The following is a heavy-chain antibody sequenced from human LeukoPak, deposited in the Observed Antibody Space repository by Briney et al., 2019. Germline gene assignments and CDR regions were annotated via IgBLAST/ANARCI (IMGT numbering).Heavy chain of an antibody. CDR2: IYDGDNA. D-gene: IGHD6-13*01. CDR1: GFALSTTY. J-gene: IGHJ4*02. Sequence: GGSLRLSCVASGFALSTTYMSWVRQAPGKGLEWVSVIYDGDNANYGDSVKGRFTVSRDFSTHTLYLQMNSLRVDDTAVYYCARALRITPRGAAVWSFDYWGQGTLVAVSS. V-gene: IGHV3-66*01. CDR3: ARALRITPRGAAVWSFDY.